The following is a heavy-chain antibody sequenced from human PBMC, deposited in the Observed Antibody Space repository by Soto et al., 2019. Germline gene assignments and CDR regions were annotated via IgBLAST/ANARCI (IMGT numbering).Heavy chain of an antibody. D-gene: IGHD1-1*01. CDR2: ISGSGAST. J-gene: IGHJ6*02. V-gene: IGHV3-23*01. CDR1: GFTFSNYV. Sequence: EVQLLESGGGLIQPGGSLRLSCAASGFTFSNYVMSWVRQAPGKGLEWVSLISGSGASTYYADSAKGRFTISRDNYKNTLYLQMSSMRADDKAVYYCARDTPNEKIQADNRMDVWGRGTTVTVSS. CDR3: ARDTPNEKIQADNRMDV.